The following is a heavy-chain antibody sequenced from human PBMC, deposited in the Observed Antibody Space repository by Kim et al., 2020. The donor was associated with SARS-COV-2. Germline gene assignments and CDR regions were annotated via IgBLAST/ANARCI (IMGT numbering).Heavy chain of an antibody. Sequence: GGSLRLSCAASGFTFGDYAMHWVRQAPGKGLEWVSGISWNSGSIGYADSVKGRFTISRDNAKNSLYLQMNSLRAEDTALYYCAKSLLKPDYSNYESNWFDPWGQGTLVTVSS. V-gene: IGHV3-9*01. CDR2: ISWNSGSI. CDR1: GFTFGDYA. CDR3: AKSLLKPDYSNYESNWFDP. D-gene: IGHD4-4*01. J-gene: IGHJ5*02.